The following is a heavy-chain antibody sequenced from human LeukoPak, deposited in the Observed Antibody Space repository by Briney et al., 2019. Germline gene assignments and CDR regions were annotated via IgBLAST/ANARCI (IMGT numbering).Heavy chain of an antibody. D-gene: IGHD3-16*01. Sequence: PGGALRLSCAASGFTFSSYAMSWVRQASGKGLEWVSAVSGSGGSTYYADSVKGRFTISRDNSKNTLYLQMNSLRAEDTAVYYCANAPLIPSYYSRGMDVSGEGNTGTVSS. V-gene: IGHV3-23*01. CDR3: ANAPLIPSYYSRGMDV. CDR2: VSGSGGST. CDR1: GFTFSSYA. J-gene: IGHJ6*01.